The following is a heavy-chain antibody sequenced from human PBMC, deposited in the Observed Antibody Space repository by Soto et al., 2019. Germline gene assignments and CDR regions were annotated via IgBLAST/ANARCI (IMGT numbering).Heavy chain of an antibody. D-gene: IGHD6-6*01. Sequence: EVQLVESGGGLVKPGGSLRLSCAASGFTFSSYSMNWVRQAPGKGLEWVSSISSSSSYIYYADSVKGRFTISRDNAKNSLYLQMNSLRADDTAVYYCARVSLDIAARPSWFDPWGQGTLVTVSS. CDR2: ISSSSSYI. CDR1: GFTFSSYS. J-gene: IGHJ5*02. V-gene: IGHV3-21*01. CDR3: ARVSLDIAARPSWFDP.